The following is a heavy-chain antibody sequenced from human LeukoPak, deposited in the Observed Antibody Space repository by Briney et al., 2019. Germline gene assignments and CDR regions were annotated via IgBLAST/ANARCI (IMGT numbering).Heavy chain of an antibody. CDR2: INPNSGGT. Sequence: GASVKVSCKASGYTFTGYYMHWVRQAPGQGLEWMGWINPNSGGTNYAQKFQGRVTMTRDTSISTAYMELSRLRSDDTAVYYCARVAQRITIFGVVKMKYYMDVWGKGTTVTVSS. CDR1: GYTFTGYY. CDR3: ARVAQRITIFGVVKMKYYMDV. D-gene: IGHD3-3*01. V-gene: IGHV1-2*02. J-gene: IGHJ6*03.